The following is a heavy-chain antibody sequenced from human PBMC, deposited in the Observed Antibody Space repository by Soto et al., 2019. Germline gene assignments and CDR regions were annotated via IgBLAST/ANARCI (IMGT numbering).Heavy chain of an antibody. J-gene: IGHJ6*03. D-gene: IGHD6-6*01. CDR2: IISNGVGT. CDR3: ARRARPDFYYLDV. Sequence: EVQLAESGGGLAQPGGSLRLSCAASGFTLSGYAMDWVRQAPGKGLEYVSGIISNGVGTYYANSVQGRVTISRDNSKNKVYLQMGSLRHEDMAVYYCARRARPDFYYLDVWGKGTTVTVSS. V-gene: IGHV3-64*01. CDR1: GFTLSGYA.